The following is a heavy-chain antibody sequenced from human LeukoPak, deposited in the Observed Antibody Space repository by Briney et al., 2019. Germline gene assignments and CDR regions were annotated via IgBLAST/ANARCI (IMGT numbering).Heavy chain of an antibody. CDR1: GFSLTTSGMC. J-gene: IGHJ4*02. V-gene: IGHV2-70*11. Sequence: SGPTLVNPTQTLTLTCTFSGFSLTTSGMCVSWIRQPPGKALEWLARIDWDDDKYYSTSLRTRLTISKDTSKNQVVLTMTNMDPVDTATYYCARIRGSRYYFDYWGQGTLVAVSS. CDR2: IDWDDDK. D-gene: IGHD6-13*01. CDR3: ARIRGSRYYFDY.